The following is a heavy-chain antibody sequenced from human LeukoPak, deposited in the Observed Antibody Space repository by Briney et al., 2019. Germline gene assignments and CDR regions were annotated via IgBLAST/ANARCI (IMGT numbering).Heavy chain of an antibody. CDR1: GFTFSNYW. CDR3: ARSYRGPSAFDI. V-gene: IGHV3-7*01. CDR2: INQDGSEK. Sequence: GGSLRLSCAASGFTFSNYWMSWVRQAPGKGLEWVANINQDGSEKHYVDSVKGRFTISRDNAQNSLSLQINSLRADDTAVYYCARSYRGPSAFDIWGQGTMVSVSS. J-gene: IGHJ3*02. D-gene: IGHD3-10*01.